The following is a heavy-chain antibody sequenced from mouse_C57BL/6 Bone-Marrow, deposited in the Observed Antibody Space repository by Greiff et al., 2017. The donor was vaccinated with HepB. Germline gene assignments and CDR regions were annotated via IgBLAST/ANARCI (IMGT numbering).Heavy chain of an antibody. Sequence: QVQLQQSGAELVRPGASVKLSCKASGYTFTDYYINWVKQRPGQGLEWIARIYPGSGNTYYNEKFKGKATLTAEKSSSTAYMQLSSLTSEDSAVYFCASYGSSAHWGQGTLVTVSA. D-gene: IGHD1-1*01. CDR2: IYPGSGNT. V-gene: IGHV1-76*01. CDR3: ASYGSSAH. CDR1: GYTFTDYY. J-gene: IGHJ3*01.